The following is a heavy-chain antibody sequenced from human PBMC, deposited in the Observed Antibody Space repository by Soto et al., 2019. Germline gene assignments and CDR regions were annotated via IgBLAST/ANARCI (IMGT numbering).Heavy chain of an antibody. CDR3: ARGSGSPYALDI. V-gene: IGHV1-69*13. D-gene: IGHD1-26*01. J-gene: IGHJ3*02. Sequence: ASVKVSCKASGGTFSSYAISWVRQAPGQGHEWMGGIIPIFGTANYAQKFQGRVTITADESTSTAYMELSSLRSEDTAVYYCARGSGSPYALDIWGQGTMVTVSS. CDR2: IIPIFGTA. CDR1: GGTFSSYA.